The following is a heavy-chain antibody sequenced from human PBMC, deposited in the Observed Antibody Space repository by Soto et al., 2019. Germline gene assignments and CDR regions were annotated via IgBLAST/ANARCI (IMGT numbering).Heavy chain of an antibody. CDR3: ARPKSPGATVPGGWFDP. V-gene: IGHV4-39*01. J-gene: IGHJ5*02. CDR2: IYYSGST. Sequence: PSETLSLTCTVSGGSISSSSYYWGWIRQPPGKGLEWIGSIYYSGSTYYNPSLKSRVTISVDTSKNQFSLKLSSVTAADTAVYYCARPKSPGATVPGGWFDPWGQGTLVTVSS. D-gene: IGHD4-17*01. CDR1: GGSISSSSYY.